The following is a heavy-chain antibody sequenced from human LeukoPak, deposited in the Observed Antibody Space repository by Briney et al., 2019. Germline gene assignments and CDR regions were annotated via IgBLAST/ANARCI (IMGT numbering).Heavy chain of an antibody. V-gene: IGHV1-18*01. D-gene: IGHD5-24*01. J-gene: IGHJ6*03. Sequence: ASVKVSCKASGFALTTYNIVWLRQAPGQGLEWVGWVTAFNENTHYSRKFQGRVTMTRDTSTSTAYMELRSLRSDDTAVYYYARNTYGYKFSMDVWGKGTTVTVSS. CDR2: VTAFNENT. CDR3: ARNTYGYKFSMDV. CDR1: GFALTTYN.